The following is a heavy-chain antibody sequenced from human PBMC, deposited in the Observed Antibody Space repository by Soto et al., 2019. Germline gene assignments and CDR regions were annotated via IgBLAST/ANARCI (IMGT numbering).Heavy chain of an antibody. D-gene: IGHD3-3*01. CDR1: GFSLSTSGVG. CDR3: PPSPTDYDFWSRYYGYYYDMDV. J-gene: IGHJ6*02. CDR2: IYWDDDK. Sequence: QITLKESGPTLVKPTQTLTLTCTFSGFSLSTSGVGVGWIRQPPGKALEWLALIYWDDDKRYSPSLKSRLTTPNDTSKLSVVLTKTNMVTVDTATYYCPPSPTDYDFWSRYYGYYYDMDVWGQGTTVTVSS. V-gene: IGHV2-5*02.